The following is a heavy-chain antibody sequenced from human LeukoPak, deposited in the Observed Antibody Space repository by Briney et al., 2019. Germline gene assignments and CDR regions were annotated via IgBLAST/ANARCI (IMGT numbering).Heavy chain of an antibody. V-gene: IGHV3-15*01. CDR3: TTLVGAPTY. Sequence: PGGSLRLSCEASGFTFSAYAMTWVRQAPGKGPEWVGRIKSKTDGETTDYAAAVKSRFSLSRDDSKNMVYLQMTSLKTDDTAVYYCTTLVGAPTYWGQGTPVTVSS. D-gene: IGHD1-26*01. J-gene: IGHJ4*02. CDR2: IKSKTDGETT. CDR1: GFTFSAYA.